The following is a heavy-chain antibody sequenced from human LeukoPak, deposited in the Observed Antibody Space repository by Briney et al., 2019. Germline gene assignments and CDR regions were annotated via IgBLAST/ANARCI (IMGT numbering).Heavy chain of an antibody. CDR2: IYHSGST. V-gene: IGHV4-4*02. CDR3: ARDHYYDSSGYYYFSYYYGMDV. CDR1: GGSISSSNW. D-gene: IGHD3-22*01. Sequence: PSETLSLTCAVSGGSISSSNWWSWVRQPPGKGLEWIGEIYHSGSTNYNPSLESRVTISVDKSKNQFSLKLSSVTAADTAVYYCARDHYYDSSGYYYFSYYYGMDVWGQGTTVTVSS. J-gene: IGHJ6*02.